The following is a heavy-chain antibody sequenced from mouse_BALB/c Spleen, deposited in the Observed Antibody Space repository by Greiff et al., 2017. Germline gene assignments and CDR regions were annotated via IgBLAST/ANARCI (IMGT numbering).Heavy chain of an antibody. J-gene: IGHJ4*01. CDR2: IYPSDSYT. Sequence: VQLQQPGAELVRPGASVKLSCKASGYTFTSYWINWVKQRPGQGLEWIGNIYPSDSYTNYNQKFKDKATLTVDKSSSTAYMQLSSPTSEDSAVYYCTRKGNYWAMDYWGQGTSVTVSS. V-gene: IGHV1-69*02. D-gene: IGHD2-1*01. CDR1: GYTFTSYW. CDR3: TRKGNYWAMDY.